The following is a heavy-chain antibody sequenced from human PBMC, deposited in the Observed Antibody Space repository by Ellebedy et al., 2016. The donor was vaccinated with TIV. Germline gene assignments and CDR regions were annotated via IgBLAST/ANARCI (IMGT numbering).Heavy chain of an antibody. D-gene: IGHD3-22*01. CDR2: IIPILGIA. Sequence: ASVKVSCKASGGTFSSYAISWVRQAPGQGLEWMGRIIPILGIANYAQKFQGRVTITADKSTSTAYMELSSLRSEDTAVYYCARASSGYNENAFDIWGQGTMVTVSS. V-gene: IGHV1-69*04. CDR3: ARASSGYNENAFDI. CDR1: GGTFSSYA. J-gene: IGHJ3*02.